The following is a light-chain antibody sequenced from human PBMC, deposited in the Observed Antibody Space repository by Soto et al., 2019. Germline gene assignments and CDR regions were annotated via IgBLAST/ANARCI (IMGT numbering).Light chain of an antibody. Sequence: EIQMTQSPSSLSASVGDRVSITCRASQGISNYLAWYQQKPGEVPNLLIYSASTLQSGVPSRFSGSGSGTDFTLTISSLQPEDVATYYCQKYNSAPPTFGQGTKVEIK. CDR1: QGISNY. J-gene: IGKJ1*01. V-gene: IGKV1-27*01. CDR3: QKYNSAPPT. CDR2: SAS.